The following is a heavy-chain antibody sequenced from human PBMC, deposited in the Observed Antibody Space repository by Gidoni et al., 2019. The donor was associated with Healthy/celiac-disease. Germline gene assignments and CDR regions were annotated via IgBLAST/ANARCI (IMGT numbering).Heavy chain of an antibody. V-gene: IGHV4-59*01. CDR2: IYYSGST. CDR3: ARGPYDSSGYYFYYYYGMDV. Sequence: QVQLQESGPGLMKPSAPLSLTCTDYGGSISSYYWSWIRQPPGKGLEWIGYIYYSGSTNYNPSLKSRVTISVETSKNQFSLKLSSVTAADTAVYYCARGPYDSSGYYFYYYYGMDVWGQGTTVTVSS. CDR1: GGSISSYY. D-gene: IGHD3-22*01. J-gene: IGHJ6*02.